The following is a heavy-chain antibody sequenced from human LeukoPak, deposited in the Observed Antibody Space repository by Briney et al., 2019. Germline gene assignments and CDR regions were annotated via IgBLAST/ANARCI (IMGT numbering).Heavy chain of an antibody. CDR3: ARDHTRNDVSADLDY. Sequence: GASVKVSCKASGGTFSSYAISWVRQAPGQGLEWMGRIIPILGIANYAQKFQGRVTITADKSTGTAYMELSSLRSEDTAVYYCARDHTRNDVSADLDYWGQGTLVTVSS. CDR2: IIPILGIA. D-gene: IGHD1-1*01. J-gene: IGHJ4*02. V-gene: IGHV1-69*04. CDR1: GGTFSSYA.